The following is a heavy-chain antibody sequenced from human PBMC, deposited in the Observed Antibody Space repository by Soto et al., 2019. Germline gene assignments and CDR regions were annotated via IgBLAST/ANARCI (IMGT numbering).Heavy chain of an antibody. CDR2: INPNSGNI. CDR1: GNTFTSYD. CDR3: ARGRASGSYYLLDY. Sequence: GASVKVSCKASGNTFTSYDINWVPQATGHGLEWMGWINPNSGNIGYAQKFQGRVTMTRDTAIRTAYMEVSRLRSDDTAVYYCARGRASGSYYLLDYWGQGTLVTVSS. D-gene: IGHD3-10*01. V-gene: IGHV1-8*01. J-gene: IGHJ4*02.